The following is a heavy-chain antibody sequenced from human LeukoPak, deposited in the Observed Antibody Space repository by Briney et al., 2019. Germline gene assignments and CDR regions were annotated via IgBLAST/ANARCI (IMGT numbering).Heavy chain of an antibody. CDR1: GFTFSSYR. CDR3: ARGPSWFDP. V-gene: IGHV3-48*04. J-gene: IGHJ5*02. Sequence: GGSLRLSCAASGFTFSSYRMNWVRQAPGEGLEWVSYISSSSSTIYYADSVKGRFTISRDNARNSLSLQMNSLRPEDTAVYYCARGPSWFDPRGQGTLVTVSS. CDR2: ISSSSSTI.